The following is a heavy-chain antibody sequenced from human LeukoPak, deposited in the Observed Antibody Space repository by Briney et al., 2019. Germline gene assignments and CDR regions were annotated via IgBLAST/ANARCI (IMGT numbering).Heavy chain of an antibody. CDR2: INPNSGGT. Sequence: ASVKVSCKASGYTFTCYYMHWVRQAPGQGLEWMGWINPNSGGTNYAQKFQGRVTMTRDTSISTAYMELSRLRSDDTAVYYCARYGSPYYYDSSGYYPFDYWGQGTLVTVSS. D-gene: IGHD3-22*01. J-gene: IGHJ4*02. V-gene: IGHV1-2*02. CDR3: ARYGSPYYYDSSGYYPFDY. CDR1: GYTFTCYY.